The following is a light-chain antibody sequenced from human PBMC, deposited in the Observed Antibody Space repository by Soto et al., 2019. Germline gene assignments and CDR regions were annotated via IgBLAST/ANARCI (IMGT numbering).Light chain of an antibody. V-gene: IGLV1-44*01. CDR3: AAWDDSLNGYV. Sequence: QLVLTQPPSASGTPGQRVTISCSGGSSNIGTNAVNWYQQLPGTAPKLLIYNNNQRPSGVPDRFSGSKSSTSASLAISGLQSEDEADYYCAAWDDSLNGYVFGTGTKVTVL. CDR1: SSNIGTNA. J-gene: IGLJ1*01. CDR2: NNN.